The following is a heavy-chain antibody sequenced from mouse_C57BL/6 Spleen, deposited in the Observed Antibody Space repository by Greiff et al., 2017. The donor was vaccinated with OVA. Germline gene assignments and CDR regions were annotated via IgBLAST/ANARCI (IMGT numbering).Heavy chain of an antibody. V-gene: IGHV1-22*01. CDR2: INPNNGGT. CDR3: ARSYYGSSYDY. J-gene: IGHJ2*01. D-gene: IGHD1-1*01. CDR1: GYTFTDYN. Sequence: DVKLQESGPELVKPGASVKMSCKASGYTFTDYNMHWVKQSHGKSLEWIGYINPNNGGTSYNQKFKGKATLTVNKSSSTAYMELRSLTSEDSAVYYCARSYYGSSYDYWGQGTTLTVSS.